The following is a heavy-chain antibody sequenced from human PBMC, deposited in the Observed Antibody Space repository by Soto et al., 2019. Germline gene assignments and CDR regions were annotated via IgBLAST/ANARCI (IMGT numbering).Heavy chain of an antibody. V-gene: IGHV4-30-4*01. CDR3: AREPVVVVAATGWFAP. D-gene: IGHD2-15*01. CDR2: IYYSGST. CDR1: GGSISSGDYY. J-gene: IGHJ5*02. Sequence: PSETLSLTCTVSGGSISSGDYYWSWIRQPPGKGLEWIGYIYYSGSTYYNPSLKSRVTISVDTSKNQFSLKLSSVTAADTAVYYCAREPVVVVAATGWFAPWGQGTLVTVSS.